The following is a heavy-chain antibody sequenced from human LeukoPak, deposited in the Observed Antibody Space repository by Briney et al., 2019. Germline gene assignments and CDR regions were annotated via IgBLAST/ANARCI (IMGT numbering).Heavy chain of an antibody. J-gene: IGHJ6*02. D-gene: IGHD2-21*01. Sequence: GGSLRLSCAASGFTFSSYGMHWVRQAPGKGLEWVAIMWYDGSNKYYTDSVKGRFTISRDNSKNTLYLQMSSLRVEDTAVYYCARRHNNGMDVWGQGTTVTVSS. V-gene: IGHV3-33*01. CDR1: GFTFSSYG. CDR2: MWYDGSNK. CDR3: ARRHNNGMDV.